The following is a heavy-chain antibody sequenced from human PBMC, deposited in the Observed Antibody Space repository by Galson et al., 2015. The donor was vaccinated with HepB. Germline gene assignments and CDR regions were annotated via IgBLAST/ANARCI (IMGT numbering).Heavy chain of an antibody. Sequence: LSLTCAVYGGSFSGYYWSWIRQPPGKGLEWIGEINHSGSTNYNPSLKSRVTISVDTSKNQFSLKLSSVTAADTAVYYCARVFIAAAGIDYFDYWGQGTLVTVSS. CDR3: ARVFIAAAGIDYFDY. J-gene: IGHJ4*02. D-gene: IGHD6-13*01. V-gene: IGHV4-34*01. CDR2: INHSGST. CDR1: GGSFSGYY.